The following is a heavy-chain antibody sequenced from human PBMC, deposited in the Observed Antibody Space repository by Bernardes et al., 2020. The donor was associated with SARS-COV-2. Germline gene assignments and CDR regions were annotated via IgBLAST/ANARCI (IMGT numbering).Heavy chain of an antibody. V-gene: IGHV3-23*01. D-gene: IGHD3-3*01. CDR2: ISGSGGST. CDR1: GFTFSSYA. CDR3: AKDPYYDFWSGYYFLH. J-gene: IGHJ4*02. Sequence: GGSLRLSCAASGFTFSSYAMSWVRQAPGKGLEWVSAISGSGGSTYYADSVKGRFTISRDNSKNTLYLQMNSLRAEDTAVYYCAKDPYYDFWSGYYFLHWGQGTLVTVSS.